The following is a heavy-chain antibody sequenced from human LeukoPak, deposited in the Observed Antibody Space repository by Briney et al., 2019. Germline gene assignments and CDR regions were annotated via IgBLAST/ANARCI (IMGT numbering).Heavy chain of an antibody. J-gene: IGHJ4*02. CDR3: ARDIAAAVDY. CDR1: GFTFDDYA. D-gene: IGHD6-13*01. CDR2: ISGDGGST. V-gene: IGHV3-43*02. Sequence: SGGSLRLSCAASGFTFDDYAMHWVRQAPGKGLEWVSLISGDGGSTYYADSVKGRFTISRDNSKNSLYLQMNSLRAEDTAIYYCARDIAAAVDYWGQGTLVTVSS.